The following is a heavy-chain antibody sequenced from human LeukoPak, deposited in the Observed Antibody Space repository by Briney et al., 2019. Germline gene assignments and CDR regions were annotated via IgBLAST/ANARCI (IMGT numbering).Heavy chain of an antibody. V-gene: IGHV1-69*13. CDR1: GYTFTEYS. J-gene: IGHJ6*02. CDR2: IIPIFGTA. D-gene: IGHD6-13*01. CDR3: ASGIAAAGNNYYYYYGMDV. Sequence: SVKVSCKASGYTFTEYSMNWVRQAPGQGLEWMGGIIPIFGTANYAQKFQGRVTITADESTSTAYMELSSLRSEDTAVYYCASGIAAAGNNYYYYYGMDVWGQGTTVTVSS.